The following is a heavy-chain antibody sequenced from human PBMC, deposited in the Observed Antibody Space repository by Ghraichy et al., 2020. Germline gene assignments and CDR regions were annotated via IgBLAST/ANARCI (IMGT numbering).Heavy chain of an antibody. CDR1: GYTFTGYY. J-gene: IGHJ6*02. CDR3: ARAPGYSSSWYYYYYGMDV. V-gene: IGHV1-2*04. Sequence: ASVKVSCKASGYTFTGYYMHWVRQAPGQGLEWMGWINPNSGGTNYAQKFQGWVTMTRDTSISTAYMELSRLRSDDTAVYYCARAPGYSSSWYYYYYGMDVWGQGTTFTLSS. CDR2: INPNSGGT. D-gene: IGHD6-13*01.